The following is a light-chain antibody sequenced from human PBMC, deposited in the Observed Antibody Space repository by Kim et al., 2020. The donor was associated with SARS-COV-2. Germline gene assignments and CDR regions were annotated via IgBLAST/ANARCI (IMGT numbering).Light chain of an antibody. CDR3: KSRDSSGNHYF. CDR1: SLRSYY. CDR2: GKN. V-gene: IGLV3-19*01. J-gene: IGLJ1*01. Sequence: SSELTQDPAVSVALGQTVRITCQGDSLRSYYASWYQQKPGQAPVLVIYGKNNRPSGIPDRFSGSSSGNTASLTITGAQAEDEADYYCKSRDSSGNHYFFG.